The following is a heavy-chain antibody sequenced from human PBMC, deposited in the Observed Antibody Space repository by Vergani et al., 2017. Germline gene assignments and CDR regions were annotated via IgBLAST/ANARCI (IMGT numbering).Heavy chain of an antibody. J-gene: IGHJ5*02. CDR2: IIGIFGTA. CDR1: GGTFSSYA. Sequence: QVQLVQSGAEVKKPGSSVKVSCKASGGTFSSYAISWVRQAPGQGLEWMGGIIGIFGTANYAQKFQGRVTITADESTSIVYMELSSLRSEDTAVYYCAKLITMVRGVIAYENWFDPWGQGTLVTVSS. CDR3: AKLITMVRGVIAYENWFDP. V-gene: IGHV1-69*12. D-gene: IGHD3-10*01.